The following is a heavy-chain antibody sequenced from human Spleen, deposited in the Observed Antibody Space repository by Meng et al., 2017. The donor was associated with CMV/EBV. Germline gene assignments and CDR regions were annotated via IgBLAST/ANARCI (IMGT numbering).Heavy chain of an antibody. Sequence: SGFSLTAGGVGVSWIRQPPGKALEWLALVYWNDAKRYSPSLMGRLTVTKDTSKKQVVLRLTNMDPVDTATYYCAHRPDYGDHGGYFDYWGQGALVTVSS. J-gene: IGHJ4*02. CDR3: AHRPDYGDHGGYFDY. V-gene: IGHV2-5*01. CDR1: GFSLTAGGVG. CDR2: VYWNDAK. D-gene: IGHD4-17*01.